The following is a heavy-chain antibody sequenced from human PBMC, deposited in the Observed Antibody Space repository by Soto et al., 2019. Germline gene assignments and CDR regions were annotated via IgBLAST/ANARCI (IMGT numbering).Heavy chain of an antibody. CDR1: GGSISSYY. Sequence: SETLSLTCTVSGGSISSYYWSWIRQPPGKGLEWIGYIYYSGSTNYNPSLKSRVTISVDTSKNQFSLKLSSVTAADTAVYYCALFPYSSSNDYFDYWGQGTLVTVSS. D-gene: IGHD6-6*01. J-gene: IGHJ4*02. CDR2: IYYSGST. V-gene: IGHV4-59*08. CDR3: ALFPYSSSNDYFDY.